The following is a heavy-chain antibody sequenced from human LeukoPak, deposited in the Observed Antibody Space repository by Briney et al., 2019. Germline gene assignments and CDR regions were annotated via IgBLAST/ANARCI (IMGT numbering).Heavy chain of an antibody. CDR3: AKDRAGSGSYYTDY. J-gene: IGHJ4*02. CDR2: ISYDGSNK. V-gene: IGHV3-30*04. D-gene: IGHD3-10*01. Sequence: PGGSLRLSCAASGFTFSSYAMHWVRQAPGKGLEWVAVISYDGSNKYYADSVKGRFTISRDNSKNTLYLQMNSLRAEDTAVYYCAKDRAGSGSYYTDYWGQGTLVTVSS. CDR1: GFTFSSYA.